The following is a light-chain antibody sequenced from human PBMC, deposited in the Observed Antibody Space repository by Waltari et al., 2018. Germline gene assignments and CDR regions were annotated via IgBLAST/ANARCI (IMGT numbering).Light chain of an antibody. Sequence: QSVLTQPPSVPGAPGQRVTISCTGSSSHIRAGSDVPCYQQLPEAAPNLLIFGNNNRPSGVPDRFSGSKSGTSASLAIAGLQVEDEATYFCQSSDTSLSGWIFGGGTKLIVL. J-gene: IGLJ2*01. CDR2: GNN. V-gene: IGLV1-40*01. CDR3: QSSDTSLSGWI. CDR1: SSHIRAGSD.